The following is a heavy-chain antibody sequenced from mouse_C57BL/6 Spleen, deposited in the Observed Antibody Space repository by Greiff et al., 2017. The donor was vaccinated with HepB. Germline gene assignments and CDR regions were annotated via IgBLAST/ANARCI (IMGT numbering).Heavy chain of an antibody. J-gene: IGHJ3*01. V-gene: IGHV6-6*01. CDR2: IRNKANNHAT. CDR1: GFTFSDAW. D-gene: IGHD3-2*02. CDR3: TRAAQALWFAY. Sequence: EVMLVESGGGLVQPGGSMKLSCAASGFTFSDAWMDWVRQPPGKGLEWVAEIRNKANNHATYYAESVKGRFTISRDNSKSSVYLQMNSLRAEDTGIYYCTRAAQALWFAYWGQGTLVTVSA.